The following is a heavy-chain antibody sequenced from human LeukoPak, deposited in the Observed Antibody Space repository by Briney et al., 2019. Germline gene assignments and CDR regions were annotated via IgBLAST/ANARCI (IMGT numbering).Heavy chain of an antibody. D-gene: IGHD6-13*01. CDR2: INHSGST. J-gene: IGHJ6*03. CDR3: ARRQQLGYYYYYMDV. Sequence: SETLSLTCAVYGGSFSGYYWSWIRQPPGKGLEWIGEINHSGSTNYNPSLKSRVTISVDTSKNQFSLKLSSETAADTAVYYCARRQQLGYYYYYMDVWGKGTTVTVSS. CDR1: GGSFSGYY. V-gene: IGHV4-34*01.